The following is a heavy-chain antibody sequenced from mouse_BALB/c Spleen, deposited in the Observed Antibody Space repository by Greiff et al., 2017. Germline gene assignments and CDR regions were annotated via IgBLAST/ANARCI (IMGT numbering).Heavy chain of an antibody. D-gene: IGHD1-1*01. V-gene: IGHV3-2*02. CDR3: ARRNYYGSSPAWFAY. CDR2: ISYSGST. Sequence: EVQLVDSGPGLVKPSQSLSLTCTVTGYSITSDYAWNWIRQFPGNKLEWMGYISYSGSTSYNPSLKSRISITRDTSKNQFFLQLNSVTTEDTATYYCARRNYYGSSPAWFAYWGQGTLVTVSA. J-gene: IGHJ3*01. CDR1: GYSITSDYA.